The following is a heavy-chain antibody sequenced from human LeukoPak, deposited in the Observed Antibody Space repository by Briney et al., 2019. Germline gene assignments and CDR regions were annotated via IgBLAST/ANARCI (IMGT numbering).Heavy chain of an antibody. J-gene: IGHJ4*02. CDR3: AKGGASCFDY. Sequence: GGSLRLSCAASGFTFSSYSMNWVRQAPGKGLEWVSSISSSSSYIYSADSVKGRFTISRDNAKNSLYLQMNSLRVDDTGVYYCAKGGASCFDYWGQGNLVTVSS. CDR2: ISSSSSYI. V-gene: IGHV3-21*04. CDR1: GFTFSSYS. D-gene: IGHD2-2*01.